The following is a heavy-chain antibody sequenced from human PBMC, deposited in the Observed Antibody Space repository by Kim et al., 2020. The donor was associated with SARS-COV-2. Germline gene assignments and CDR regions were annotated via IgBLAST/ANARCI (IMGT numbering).Heavy chain of an antibody. CDR3: ARDSLPAYYYDSSGSRYIDY. J-gene: IGHJ4*02. V-gene: IGHV3-21*01. Sequence: GGSLRLSCAASGFTFSSYSMNWVRQAPGKGLEWVSSISSSSSYIYYADSVKGRFTISRDNAKNSLYLQMNSLRAEDTAVYYCARDSLPAYYYDSSGSRYIDYWGQGTLVTVSS. CDR2: ISSSSSYI. CDR1: GFTFSSYS. D-gene: IGHD3-22*01.